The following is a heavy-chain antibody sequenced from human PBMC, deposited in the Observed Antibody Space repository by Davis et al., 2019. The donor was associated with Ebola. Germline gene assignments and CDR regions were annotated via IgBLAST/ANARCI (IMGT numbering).Heavy chain of an antibody. Sequence: AASVKVSCKASGYTFTSYGISWVRQAPGQGLEWMGWISAYNGNTNYAQKLQGRVTMTTDTSTSTAYMELRSLRSDDTAVYYCARTTMIVVVNPFAFDIWGQGTMVTVSS. CDR2: ISAYNGNT. CDR1: GYTFTSYG. D-gene: IGHD3-22*01. J-gene: IGHJ3*02. CDR3: ARTTMIVVVNPFAFDI. V-gene: IGHV1-18*01.